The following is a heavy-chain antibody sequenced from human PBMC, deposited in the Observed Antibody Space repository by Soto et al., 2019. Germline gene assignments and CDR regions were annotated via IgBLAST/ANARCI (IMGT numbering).Heavy chain of an antibody. D-gene: IGHD6-19*01. V-gene: IGHV3-21*01. Sequence: GSLRLSCAASGFTFSSYSMNWVRQAPGKGLEWVSSISSSSSYIYYADSVKGRFTISRDNAKNSLYLQMNSLGAEDTAVYYCARAPGPSSGCDYWGQGTLVTVSS. J-gene: IGHJ4*02. CDR3: ARAPGPSSGCDY. CDR2: ISSSSSYI. CDR1: GFTFSSYS.